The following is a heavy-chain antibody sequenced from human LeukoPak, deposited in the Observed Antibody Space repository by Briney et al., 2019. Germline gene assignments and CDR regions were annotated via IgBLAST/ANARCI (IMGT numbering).Heavy chain of an antibody. V-gene: IGHV1-24*01. Sequence: ASVKVSCKVSGYTLTELTMHWVRQAPGKGLEWMGGFDPEDGETIYAQKFQGRVTMTEDTSTDTAYMELSSLRSEDTAVYYCATPESPWGYSYGREFDYWGQGTLVTVSS. J-gene: IGHJ4*02. CDR3: ATPESPWGYSYGREFDY. CDR1: GYTLTELT. D-gene: IGHD5-18*01. CDR2: FDPEDGET.